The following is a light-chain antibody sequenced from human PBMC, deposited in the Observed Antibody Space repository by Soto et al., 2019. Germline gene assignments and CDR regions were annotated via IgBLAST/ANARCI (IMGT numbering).Light chain of an antibody. J-gene: IGKJ4*01. CDR1: QSVXSAS. V-gene: IGKV3-20*01. Sequence: EIVLTQSPGXLSLSPGXRATLSXRASQSVXSASLAWYQQKPGQAPRLLIYGASIRATGIPDRFSGSGSGTDFTLTISRLEPEDFAVYYCQQYGSSPPLTFGGGTKVEIK. CDR2: GAS. CDR3: QQYGSSPPLT.